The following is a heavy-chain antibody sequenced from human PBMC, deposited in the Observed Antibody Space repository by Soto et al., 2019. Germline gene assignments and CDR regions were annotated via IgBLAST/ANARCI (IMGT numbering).Heavy chain of an antibody. CDR3: ARDPKGGVAVAGTLDY. V-gene: IGHV3-30-3*01. CDR1: GFTFSSYA. CDR2: ISNDGSNK. J-gene: IGHJ4*02. D-gene: IGHD6-19*01. Sequence: VQLVESGGGVVQPGRSLRLSCAASGFTFSSYAMHWVRQAPGKGLEWVAVISNDGSNKYYADSVKGRFTISRDNSKNTLYLQMNSLRAEDTAMYYCARDPKGGVAVAGTLDYWGQGTLATVSS.